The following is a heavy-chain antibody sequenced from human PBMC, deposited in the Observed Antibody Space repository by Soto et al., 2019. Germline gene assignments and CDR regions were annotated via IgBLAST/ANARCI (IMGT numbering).Heavy chain of an antibody. V-gene: IGHV3-9*01. Sequence: PGGSLRLSCAAPGFTFDDYAMHWVRQAPGKGLEWVSGISWNSGGIGYADSVKGRFTISRDNAKNSLYLQMNGLRAEDTALYYCAKGTSFRITVTSSYFDYWGQGTLVTVSS. J-gene: IGHJ4*02. CDR2: ISWNSGGI. CDR3: AKGTSFRITVTSSYFDY. D-gene: IGHD4-17*01. CDR1: GFTFDDYA.